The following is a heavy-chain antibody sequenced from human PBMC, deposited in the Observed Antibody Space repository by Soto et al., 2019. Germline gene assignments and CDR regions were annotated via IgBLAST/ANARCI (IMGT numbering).Heavy chain of an antibody. D-gene: IGHD2-21*02. Sequence: QVHLQESGPGLVKPSGTLSLTCAVSGGSISTTKWWSWVRQPPGKGLEWIGEIYHSGSTNYNPSLKTRVTISVDKSKNPFSLQVSSVTAADTAVYYCAREGAGDCDSSGFDYWGQGTLVTVSS. CDR1: GGSISTTKW. V-gene: IGHV4-4*02. CDR2: IYHSGST. CDR3: AREGAGDCDSSGFDY. J-gene: IGHJ4*02.